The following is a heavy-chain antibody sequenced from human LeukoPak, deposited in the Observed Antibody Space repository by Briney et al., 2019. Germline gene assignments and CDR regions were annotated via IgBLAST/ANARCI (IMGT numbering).Heavy chain of an antibody. Sequence: GGSLRLSCAASGFTFSTSAMSWVRQAPGKGLQWPSSINGGGYSTYYADSVKGRFTISRDSSKNILYLQMNSLRTDDTAIYYCATANPTPRGINFDYWGQGTLVTVSS. CDR2: INGGGYST. V-gene: IGHV3-23*01. D-gene: IGHD3-10*01. J-gene: IGHJ4*02. CDR3: ATANPTPRGINFDY. CDR1: GFTFSTSA.